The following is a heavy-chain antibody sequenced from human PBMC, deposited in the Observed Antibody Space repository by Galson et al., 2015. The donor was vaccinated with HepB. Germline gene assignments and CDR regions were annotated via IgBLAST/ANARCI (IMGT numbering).Heavy chain of an antibody. CDR3: ARELTIFGVAYAFDI. CDR1: GGTFSSYT. Sequence: SVKVSCKASGGTFSSYTISWVRQAPGQGLEWMGGIIPIFGTANYAQKFQGRVTITADESTTTAYMELSSLRSEDTAVYYCARELTIFGVAYAFDIWGQGTMVTVSS. J-gene: IGHJ3*02. D-gene: IGHD3-3*01. CDR2: IIPIFGTA. V-gene: IGHV1-69*13.